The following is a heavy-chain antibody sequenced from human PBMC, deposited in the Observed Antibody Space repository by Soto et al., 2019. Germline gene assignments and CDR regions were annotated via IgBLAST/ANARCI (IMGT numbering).Heavy chain of an antibody. CDR1: GYSFTSYW. V-gene: IGHV5-51*01. CDR3: ARQDYTYYYDSSGYSLDY. J-gene: IGHJ4*02. D-gene: IGHD3-22*01. Sequence: GESLKISCKGSGYSFTSYWIGWVRQMPGKGLEWMGIIYPGDSDPRYSPSFQGQVTISADKSISTAYLQWSSLKASDTAMYYCARQDYTYYYDSSGYSLDYWGQATLVTVSS. CDR2: IYPGDSDP.